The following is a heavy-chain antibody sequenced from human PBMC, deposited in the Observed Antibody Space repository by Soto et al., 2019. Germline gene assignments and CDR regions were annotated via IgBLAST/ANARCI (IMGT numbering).Heavy chain of an antibody. CDR3: ARRQTYSASGGYHLGGFDS. CDR1: GYTFTSYY. J-gene: IGHJ4*02. Sequence: ASVKVSCKASGYTFTSYYVHWVRQAPGQGLEWMGIINPSGNTNYAQKFQGRVTMTRDTSTSTAYMELSSLRSDDTAMYYCARRQTYSASGGYHLGGFDSWGQGTLVTVSS. CDR2: INPSGNT. D-gene: IGHD3-22*01. V-gene: IGHV1-46*01.